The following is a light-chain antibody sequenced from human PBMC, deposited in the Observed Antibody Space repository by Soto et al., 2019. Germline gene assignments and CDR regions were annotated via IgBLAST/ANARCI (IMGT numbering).Light chain of an antibody. J-gene: IGKJ1*01. Sequence: TQSPSTLAGSPRERATLSCMASQSVSSKLVWYQQKRGQAPRLLIYGASNRATGIPDRFSGSGSGTDFILTISRLEPEDFAVYYCQQCDKWPRTFGQGSNVDIK. V-gene: IGKV3D-15*01. CDR3: QQCDKWPRT. CDR1: QSVSSK. CDR2: GAS.